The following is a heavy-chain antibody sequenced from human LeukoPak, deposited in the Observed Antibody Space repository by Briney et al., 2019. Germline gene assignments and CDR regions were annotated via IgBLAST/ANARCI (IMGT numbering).Heavy chain of an antibody. V-gene: IGHV3-23*01. J-gene: IGHJ4*02. CDR1: GFTFSTYG. CDR3: ARRGDCYSETHYVFDY. D-gene: IGHD2-21*02. CDR2: ISSSGGTT. Sequence: GGSLRLSCTASGFTFSTYGMSWVRQAPGKGLEWVSTISSSGGTTVYGDSVKGRFTISRDNSKDTLYLQMDTLRAEDTAMYYCARRGDCYSETHYVFDYWGQGTLVTVSS.